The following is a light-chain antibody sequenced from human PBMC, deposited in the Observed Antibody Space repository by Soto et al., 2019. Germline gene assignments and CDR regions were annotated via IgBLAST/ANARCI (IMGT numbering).Light chain of an antibody. J-gene: IGKJ4*01. CDR2: SAS. V-gene: IGKV1-12*01. CDR1: QGINKW. CDR3: QQANTFALI. Sequence: DIQMTQSPSSVSASVGDRVTITCRASQGINKWLAWYQQKPGTAPKLLIYSASSLQSGVPSRFSGSGSGTDFTLTISSXQPEDFATYYCQQANTFALIFGGGTKVDTK.